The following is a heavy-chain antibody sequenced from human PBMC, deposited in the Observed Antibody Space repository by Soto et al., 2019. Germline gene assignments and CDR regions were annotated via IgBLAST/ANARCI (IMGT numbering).Heavy chain of an antibody. Sequence: QVQLQESGPGLVKPSETLSLTCTVSGGSISSYYWSWIRQPPGKGLEWIGYIYYSGSTNYNPSLKSRVTISVDTSKNQFSRKLSSVTAADTAVYYCARGGGGDCYWSCDWFDPWGQGTLVTVSS. CDR3: ARGGGGDCYWSCDWFDP. CDR2: IYYSGST. J-gene: IGHJ5*02. CDR1: GGSISSYY. D-gene: IGHD2-21*02. V-gene: IGHV4-59*01.